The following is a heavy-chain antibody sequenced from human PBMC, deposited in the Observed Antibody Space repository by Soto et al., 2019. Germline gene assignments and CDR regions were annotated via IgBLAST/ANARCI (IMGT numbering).Heavy chain of an antibody. CDR2: ISTTSTYI. Sequence: EVQLVESGGGLVKPGGSLRLSCAASGFTFSGDAMNWVRQSPGKGLEWVSSISTTSTYIYYADSVKGRFTISRDNANNSLHLQMNDLRAEDPAVYYCARDYVMDVWGQGTTVTVSS. J-gene: IGHJ6*02. CDR1: GFTFSGDA. D-gene: IGHD3-10*02. V-gene: IGHV3-21*01. CDR3: ARDYVMDV.